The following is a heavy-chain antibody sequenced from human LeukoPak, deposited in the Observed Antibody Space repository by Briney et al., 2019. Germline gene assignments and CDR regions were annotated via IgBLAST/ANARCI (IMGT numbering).Heavy chain of an antibody. CDR3: AKSGSCTNGVCYTPNWFDP. V-gene: IGHV4-39*07. J-gene: IGHJ5*02. D-gene: IGHD2-8*01. CDR1: GASISSSNYY. CDR2: MYYSARS. Sequence: PSETLSLTCTVSGASISSSNYYWGWIRQSPGKGLEWIGSMYYSARSHYNPSLKSRVTISVDTSKNEFSLKLSSVTAADTAVYYCAKSGSCTNGVCYTPNWFDPWGQGTLVTVSS.